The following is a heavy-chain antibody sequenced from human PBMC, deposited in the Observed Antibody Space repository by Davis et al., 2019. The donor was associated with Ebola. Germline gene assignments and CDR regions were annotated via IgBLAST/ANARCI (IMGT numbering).Heavy chain of an antibody. V-gene: IGHV1-18*04. CDR3: ARDHKTGTGYYMDV. J-gene: IGHJ6*03. CDR1: GYTFTSYG. CDR2: ISAYNGNT. D-gene: IGHD1-1*01. Sequence: ASVKVSCKASGYTFTSYGISWVRQAPGQGLEWMGWISAYNGNTNYAQKLQGRVTMTRDTSTSTVYMELSSLRSEDTAVYYCARDHKTGTGYYMDVWGKGTTVTVSS.